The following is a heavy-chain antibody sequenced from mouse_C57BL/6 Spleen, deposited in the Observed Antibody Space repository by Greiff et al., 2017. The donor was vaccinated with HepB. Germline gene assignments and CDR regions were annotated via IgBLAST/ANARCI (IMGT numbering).Heavy chain of an antibody. V-gene: IGHV5-6*01. Sequence: EVMLVESGGDLVKPGGSLKLSCAASGFTFSSYGMSWVRQTPDKRLEWVATISSGGSYTYYPDSVKGRFTISRDNAKNTLYLQMSSLKSEDTAMYYCARQYYGSSYDAMDYWGQGTSVTVSS. CDR3: ARQYYGSSYDAMDY. CDR1: GFTFSSYG. D-gene: IGHD1-1*01. CDR2: ISSGGSYT. J-gene: IGHJ4*01.